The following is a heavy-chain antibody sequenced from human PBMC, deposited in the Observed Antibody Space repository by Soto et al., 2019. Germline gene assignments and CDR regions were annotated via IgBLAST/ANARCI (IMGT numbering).Heavy chain of an antibody. J-gene: IGHJ5*02. D-gene: IGHD6-6*01. V-gene: IGHV3-30-3*01. CDR2: ISYDGSNK. CDR3: ARGASQLVPVDLSWFDP. Sequence: QVQLMESGGGVVQPGRSLRLSCAASGFTFSSYAMHWVRQAPGKGLEWVAVISYDGSNKYYADSVKGRFTISRDNSKNTLYLQMNSLRAEDTAVYYCARGASQLVPVDLSWFDPWGQGTLVTVSS. CDR1: GFTFSSYA.